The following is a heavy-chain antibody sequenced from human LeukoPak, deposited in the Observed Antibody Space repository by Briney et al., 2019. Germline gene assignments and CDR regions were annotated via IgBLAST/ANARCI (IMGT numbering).Heavy chain of an antibody. CDR2: TSAGGSST. Sequence: GSLRLSCAASGFSFSSYAMHWVRQAPGKGLEWVSTTSAGGSSTYYADSVKGRFTISRDNSKNTFYLQMNSLRAGDTAAYYCAKGGYCSSSSCYYGWFEPWGQGTLVTVSS. CDR3: AKGGYCSSSSCYYGWFEP. CDR1: GFSFSSYA. D-gene: IGHD2-2*01. V-gene: IGHV3-23*01. J-gene: IGHJ5*02.